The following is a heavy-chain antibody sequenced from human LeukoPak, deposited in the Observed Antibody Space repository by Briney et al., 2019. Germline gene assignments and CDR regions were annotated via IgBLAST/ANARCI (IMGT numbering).Heavy chain of an antibody. V-gene: IGHV3-30-3*01. CDR2: ISYDGSNK. J-gene: IGHJ3*02. CDR3: ARDSGYCCCGCYSAPWGAFYI. Sequence: GGSLRLSCAASGFTFSSYAMHWVRQAPGKGLEWVAVISYDGSNKYYADSVKGRFTISRDNPKNTLYLQMNSLRAEDTAVYYCARDSGYCCCGCYSAPWGAFYIWGQGTMVTVSS. D-gene: IGHD2-21*01. CDR1: GFTFSSYA.